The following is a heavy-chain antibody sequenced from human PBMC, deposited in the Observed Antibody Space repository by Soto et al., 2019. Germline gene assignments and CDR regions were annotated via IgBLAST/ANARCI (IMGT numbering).Heavy chain of an antibody. CDR2: VKDGGST. V-gene: IGHV4-34*01. CDR3: ARGQEGIVATH. D-gene: IGHD5-12*01. Sequence: QVQLQQWGAGLLKPSETLSLTCTVNGGSLTGYYWSWIRQPPGKGLEWIGEVKDGGSTNYSPSLRGRVSISADTSKNHFSLRLHSVTAAATAVYFCARGQEGIVATHWDQGALVTVSS. CDR1: GGSLTGYY. J-gene: IGHJ4*02.